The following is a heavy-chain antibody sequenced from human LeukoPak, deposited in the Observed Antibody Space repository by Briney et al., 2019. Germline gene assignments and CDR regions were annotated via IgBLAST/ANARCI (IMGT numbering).Heavy chain of an antibody. V-gene: IGHV3-15*01. CDR3: TIWSYARFDY. CDR1: GFTFSTYW. D-gene: IGHD1-26*01. CDR2: IKRKSDGGTT. Sequence: GGSLRLSCATSGFTFSTYWMSWVRQAPGKGLEWVGLIKRKSDGGTTDYAAPVKGRFTISRDDSRNTLYLQMNSLKIEDTAVYYCTIWSYARFDYWGQGTLVTVSS. J-gene: IGHJ4*02.